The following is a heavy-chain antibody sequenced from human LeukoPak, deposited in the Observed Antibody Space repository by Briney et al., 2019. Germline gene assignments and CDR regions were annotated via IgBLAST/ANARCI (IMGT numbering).Heavy chain of an antibody. Sequence: GRSLRLSCAASGFTFDDYAMHWVRQAPGKGLEWVSGISWNSGSIGYADSVKGRFTISRDNAKNSLYLQMNSLRAEDTAVYYCARARARDYFDYWGQGTPVTVSS. J-gene: IGHJ4*02. CDR1: GFTFDDYA. V-gene: IGHV3-9*01. CDR2: ISWNSGSI. CDR3: ARARARDYFDY.